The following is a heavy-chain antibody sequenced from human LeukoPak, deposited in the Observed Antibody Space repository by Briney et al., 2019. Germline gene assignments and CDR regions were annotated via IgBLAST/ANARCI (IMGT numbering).Heavy chain of an antibody. CDR2: VRTKPYGGTT. D-gene: IGHD1-1*01. CDR3: TRDMPGPNDHWHAFTD. Sequence: GGSLRLSCTTSGFTFSDYAMNWVRQAPGKGLEWVGFVRTKPYGGTTEYATSVKGRFTVSRDDSKRIAYLQMSSLKVEDTAVYFCTRDMPGPNDHWHAFTDWGQGTLVTVSS. J-gene: IGHJ4*02. V-gene: IGHV3-49*04. CDR1: GFTFSDYA.